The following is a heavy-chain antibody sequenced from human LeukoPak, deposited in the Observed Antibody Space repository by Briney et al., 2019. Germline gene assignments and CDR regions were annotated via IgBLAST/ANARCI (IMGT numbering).Heavy chain of an antibody. D-gene: IGHD5-18*01. V-gene: IGHV3-30-3*01. Sequence: PGGSLRLPSAASGFTFSSYAMHWVRQAPGKGLEWVAVISYDGSNKYYADSVKGRFTISRDNSKNTLYLQMNSLRAEDTAVYYCARDHTWVMSGYDYYYYGMDVWGQGTTVTVSS. CDR2: ISYDGSNK. J-gene: IGHJ6*02. CDR1: GFTFSSYA. CDR3: ARDHTWVMSGYDYYYYGMDV.